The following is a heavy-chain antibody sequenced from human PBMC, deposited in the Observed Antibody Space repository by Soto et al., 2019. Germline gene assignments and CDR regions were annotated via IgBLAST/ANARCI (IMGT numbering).Heavy chain of an antibody. CDR1: GYTFTSYG. J-gene: IGHJ6*02. V-gene: IGHV1-18*04. CDR3: ARAGKYYYGSGSPYYYGMDV. D-gene: IGHD3-10*01. CDR2: ISGYNGNT. Sequence: GAEVKKPGASVKVSCKASGYTFTSYGVSWVRQAPGQGLEWMGWISGYNGNTNYAQKLQGRVTMTTDTSTSTAYMELRSLRSDDTAVYYCARAGKYYYGSGSPYYYGMDVWGQGITVTVSS.